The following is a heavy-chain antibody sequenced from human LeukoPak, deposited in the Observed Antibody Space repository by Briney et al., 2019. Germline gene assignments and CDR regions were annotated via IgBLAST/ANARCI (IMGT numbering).Heavy chain of an antibody. Sequence: ASVKVSCKASGYPFTGYYMHWVRQAPGQGLEWMGWINPNSGGTHYAQSFQDRVTITRDTSISTAYMELSRLRSDDTAVYYCAIEPGDYFDYWGQGTLVTVPS. CDR1: GYPFTGYY. CDR3: AIEPGDYFDY. V-gene: IGHV1-2*02. CDR2: INPNSGGT. D-gene: IGHD4-17*01. J-gene: IGHJ4*02.